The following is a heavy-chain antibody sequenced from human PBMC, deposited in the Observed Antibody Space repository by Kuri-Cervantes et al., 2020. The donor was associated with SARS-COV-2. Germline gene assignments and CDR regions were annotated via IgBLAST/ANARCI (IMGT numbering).Heavy chain of an antibody. CDR1: GYTFTSYG. Sequence: ASVKVSCKASGYTFTSYGISWVRQAPGQGLEWMGWISAYNGNTNYAQKLQGRVTMTTDASTSTAYMEMRSLRSDDTAVYYCARDHMQLKGMDVWGQGTTVTVSS. D-gene: IGHD6-13*01. V-gene: IGHV1-18*04. CDR3: ARDHMQLKGMDV. J-gene: IGHJ6*02. CDR2: ISAYNGNT.